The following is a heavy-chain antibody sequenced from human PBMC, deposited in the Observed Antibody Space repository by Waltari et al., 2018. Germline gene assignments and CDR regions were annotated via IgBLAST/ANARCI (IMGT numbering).Heavy chain of an antibody. CDR1: GGTFNSYA. D-gene: IGHD3-10*01. CDR2: IIPIVGTA. V-gene: IGHV1-69*08. J-gene: IGHJ4*02. CDR3: AREKGSYYYGSGSYSPFDY. Sequence: QVQLVQSGAEVKKPGSSVKVSCQASGGTFNSYAISWVRQAPGQGLEWMGRIIPIVGTANYAQKFQGRVTITADKSTSTAYMELSSLRSEDTAVYYCAREKGSYYYGSGSYSPFDYWGQGTLVTVSS.